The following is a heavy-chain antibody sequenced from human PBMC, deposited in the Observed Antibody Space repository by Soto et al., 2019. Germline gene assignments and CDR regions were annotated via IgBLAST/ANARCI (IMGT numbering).Heavy chain of an antibody. D-gene: IGHD3-10*01. Sequence: LRLSCVASGLTFGSRAMSWVRQAPGEGLQWVSTITDTGGDAKYADSVRGRFVISRDNSKKTLYLQMTSLTAEDSAMYFCARGSTDSYPGSRIFDFWGRGTLVTVSS. V-gene: IGHV3-23*01. CDR1: GLTFGSRA. J-gene: IGHJ4*02. CDR3: ARGSTDSYPGSRIFDF. CDR2: ITDTGGDA.